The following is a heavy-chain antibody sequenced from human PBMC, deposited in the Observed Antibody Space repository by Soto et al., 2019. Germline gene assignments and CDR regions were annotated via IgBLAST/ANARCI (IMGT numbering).Heavy chain of an antibody. CDR3: VRSDGWIFDY. J-gene: IGHJ4*02. CDR2: IKLEGGEK. D-gene: IGHD6-19*01. Sequence: GGSLRLSCAASGVTSNYFWMNWVRQAPGKGLEWVANIKLEGGEKNYVDSVEGRFTISRDDAKNSVYLQMNSLRAEDTAIYYCVRSDGWIFDYWGQGSLVTVSS. CDR1: GVTSNYFW. V-gene: IGHV3-7*03.